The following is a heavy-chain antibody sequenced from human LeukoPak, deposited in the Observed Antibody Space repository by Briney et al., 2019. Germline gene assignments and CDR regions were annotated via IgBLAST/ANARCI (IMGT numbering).Heavy chain of an antibody. J-gene: IGHJ4*02. CDR1: GFTFSSHD. CDR2: ISYDGGKK. Sequence: GGSLRLSCAASGFTFSSHDMHWVRQAPGKGLEWVAIISYDGGKKDYADSVKGRFTISRDNSKNTLYLQMNSLRAEDTAVYYCAKDNRPFDYWGQGTLVTVSS. CDR3: AKDNRPFDY. V-gene: IGHV3-30*18. D-gene: IGHD1-14*01.